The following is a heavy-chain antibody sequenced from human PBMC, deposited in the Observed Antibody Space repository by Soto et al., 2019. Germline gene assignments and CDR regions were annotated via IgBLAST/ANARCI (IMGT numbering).Heavy chain of an antibody. V-gene: IGHV3-30*18. CDR3: AKDLDDPGMANIFHDSPSY. D-gene: IGHD3-9*01. Sequence: GGSLRLSCAASGFTFSSYGMHWVRQAPGKGLEWVAVISYDGSNKYYADSVKGRFTISRDNSKNTLYLQMNSLRAEDTAVYYCAKDLDDPGMANIFHDSPSYWGQGTLVTVSS. CDR1: GFTFSSYG. CDR2: ISYDGSNK. J-gene: IGHJ4*02.